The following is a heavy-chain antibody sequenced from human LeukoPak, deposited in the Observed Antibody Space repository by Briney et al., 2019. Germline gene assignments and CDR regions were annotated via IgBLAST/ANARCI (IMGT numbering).Heavy chain of an antibody. CDR2: IYSGGST. CDR1: GFTVSSNY. J-gene: IGHJ4*02. D-gene: IGHD1/OR15-1a*01. CDR3: ARDGNTAAYDY. V-gene: IGHV3-66*02. Sequence: GGSLRLSCAASGFTVSSNYMSWVRQAPGKGLEWVSVIYSGGSTCYADSVKGRFTISRDNSKNTLYLQMNSLRAEDTAVYYCARDGNTAAYDYWGQGTLVTVSS.